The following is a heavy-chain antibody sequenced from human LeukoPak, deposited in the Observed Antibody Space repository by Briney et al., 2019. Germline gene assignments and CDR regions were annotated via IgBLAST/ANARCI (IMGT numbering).Heavy chain of an antibody. J-gene: IGHJ4*02. CDR1: GFIFSSYG. Sequence: GGSLRLSCAVSGFIFSSYGMHWVRQAPGKGLEWVAVISYDGSNKYYADSVKGRFTISRDNSKNTLYLQMNSLRAEDTAVYYCAKGDGYSSGGAYWGQGTLVTVSS. CDR2: ISYDGSNK. D-gene: IGHD6-19*01. CDR3: AKGDGYSSGGAY. V-gene: IGHV3-30*18.